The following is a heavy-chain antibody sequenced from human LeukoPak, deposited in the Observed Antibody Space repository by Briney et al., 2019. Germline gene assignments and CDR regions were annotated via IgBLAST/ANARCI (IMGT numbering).Heavy chain of an antibody. CDR1: GGSFSGYY. CDR2: INHSGST. D-gene: IGHD4-17*01. CDR3: ARTQREGTVIRWIDY. Sequence: SETLSLTCAVYGGSFSGYYWSWIRQPPGKGLEWIGEINHSGSTNYNPSLKSRVTISVDTSKNQFSLKLSSVTAADTAVYYCARTQREGTVIRWIDYWGQGTLVTVSS. V-gene: IGHV4-34*01. J-gene: IGHJ4*02.